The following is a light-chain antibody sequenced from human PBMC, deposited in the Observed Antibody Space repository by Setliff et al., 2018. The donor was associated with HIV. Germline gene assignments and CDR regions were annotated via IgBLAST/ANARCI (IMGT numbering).Light chain of an antibody. J-gene: IGLJ1*01. CDR2: DVS. CDR1: SSDVGGYNY. Sequence: QSALVSGSPGQSITISCTGTSSDVGGYNYVSWYQQHPGKAPKFMIYDVSKRPSGVSNRFSGSKSGNTASLTISGLQAEDEADYYCSSYTSSSTYVFGTGTKVTVL. V-gene: IGLV2-14*01. CDR3: SSYTSSSTYV.